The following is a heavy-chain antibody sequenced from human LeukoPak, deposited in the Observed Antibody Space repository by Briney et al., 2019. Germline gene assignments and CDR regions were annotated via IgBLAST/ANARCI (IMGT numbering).Heavy chain of an antibody. CDR3: ARIGPYYPHAFDL. J-gene: IGHJ3*01. V-gene: IGHV1-2*02. CDR1: GYTFTGYF. Sequence: GASVKVSCKASGYTFTGYFMHWVRQAPGQGLEWVGWINPNSGGTNYAQKFQGRVTITRDTSISTVYMDLSRLRSDDTAMYYCARIGPYYPHAFDLWGQGTMVTVSS. D-gene: IGHD3-10*01. CDR2: INPNSGGT.